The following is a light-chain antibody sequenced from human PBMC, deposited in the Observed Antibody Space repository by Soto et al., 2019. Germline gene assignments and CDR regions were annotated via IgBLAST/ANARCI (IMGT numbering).Light chain of an antibody. J-gene: IGLJ3*02. CDR1: SSNIGAGYD. Sequence: QTVVTQPPSVSGAPGQRVTISCTGSSSNIGAGYDVHWYQQLPGTAPKLLIYRNSNRPSGVPDRVSGSKSGTSASLAITGLQAEDEADYDCQSYDSSLSGSVFGGGTKLTVL. CDR3: QSYDSSLSGSV. V-gene: IGLV1-40*01. CDR2: RNS.